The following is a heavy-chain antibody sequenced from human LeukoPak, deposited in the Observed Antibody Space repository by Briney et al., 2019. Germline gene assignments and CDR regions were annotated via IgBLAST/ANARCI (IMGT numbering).Heavy chain of an antibody. J-gene: IGHJ4*02. D-gene: IGHD3-3*01. CDR1: GYTFSSYG. CDR3: ARETASGYLGFDF. Sequence: ASVKVSCKPSGYTFSSYGITWVRQAPGQGLEWMGWISAYGHTKLARNLQARVTATIDTSTTTAYMELRSLSSDDTAVYFCARETASGYLGFDFWGQGTLVTVSS. CDR2: ISAYGHT. V-gene: IGHV1-18*01.